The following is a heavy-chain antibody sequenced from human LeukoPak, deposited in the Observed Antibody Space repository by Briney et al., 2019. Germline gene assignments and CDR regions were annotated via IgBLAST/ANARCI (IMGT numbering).Heavy chain of an antibody. CDR3: TRHEEQYYDFWSDYYGYFDY. CDR1: GFTFSTYS. V-gene: IGHV3-48*04. CDR2: ISGTTSTI. D-gene: IGHD3-3*01. J-gene: IGHJ4*02. Sequence: GGSLRLSCAASGFTFSTYSMNWVRQAPGGGLEWVSYISGTTSTIYYADSVKGRFTISRDNAKKSLYLQMNSLRAEDTAVYYCTRHEEQYYDFWSDYYGYFDYWGQGTLVTVSS.